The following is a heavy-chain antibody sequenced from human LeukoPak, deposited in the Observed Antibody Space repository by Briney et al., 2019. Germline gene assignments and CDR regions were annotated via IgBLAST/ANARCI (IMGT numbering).Heavy chain of an antibody. J-gene: IGHJ4*02. CDR3: ARGADSSGYYSIFYFDY. CDR1: GGSISSYY. Sequence: SETLPLTCTVSGGSISSYYWNWIRQPPGEGLEWIGYFHYSGSTNYNPSLKSRVTISVDTSKNQFSLKLSSVTAADTAVYYCARGADSSGYYSIFYFDYWGQGTLVTVSS. CDR2: FHYSGST. V-gene: IGHV4-59*01. D-gene: IGHD3-22*01.